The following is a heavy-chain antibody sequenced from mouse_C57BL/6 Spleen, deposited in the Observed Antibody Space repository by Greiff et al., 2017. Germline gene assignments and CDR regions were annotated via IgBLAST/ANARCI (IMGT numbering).Heavy chain of an antibody. CDR2: IYPGDGDT. V-gene: IGHV1-82*01. Sequence: QVQLKESGPELVKPGASVKISCKASGYAFSSSWMHWVKQRPGKGLEWIGRIYPGDGDTNYNGKFKGKATLTADKSSSTAYMQLSSLTSEDSAVYVCARRDCWYFDVWGTGTTVTVSS. CDR3: ARRDCWYFDV. J-gene: IGHJ1*03. D-gene: IGHD3-3*01. CDR1: GYAFSSSW.